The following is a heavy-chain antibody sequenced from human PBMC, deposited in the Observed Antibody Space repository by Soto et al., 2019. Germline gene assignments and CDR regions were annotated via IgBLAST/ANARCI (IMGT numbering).Heavy chain of an antibody. J-gene: IGHJ4*02. V-gene: IGHV3-11*01. D-gene: IGHD1-26*01. CDR2: ISGGGDVT. CDR3: SRDPRLVDY. Sequence: QVQLVESGGALVKPGGSLRLSCAASGFIFSDYYMTWIRQAPWKGPEWISYISGGGDVTAYAHSVKGRFTISRDNTKRSLYLQMNSLTVEDMAVYNCSRDPRLVDYWGQGTLVTVAS. CDR1: GFIFSDYY.